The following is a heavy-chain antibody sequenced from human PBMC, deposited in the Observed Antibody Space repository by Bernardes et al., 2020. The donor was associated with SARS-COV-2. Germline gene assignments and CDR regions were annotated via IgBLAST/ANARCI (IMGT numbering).Heavy chain of an antibody. CDR2: IYYSGST. Sequence: SETLSLTCTVSAGSISSSNKYWGWIRQPPGKGLEWIGSIYYSGSTYYNPSLKSRVTISVDTSMNQFSLKLSFVTAADTAVYYSSPTSPKVFPLSLCSTQPDGNVVIACLVKDYW. CDR3: SPTSPKVFPLSLCSTQPDGNVVIACLVKDY. V-gene: IGHV4-39*01. D-gene: IGHD1-1*01. J-gene: IGHJ4*01. CDR1: AGSISSSNKY.